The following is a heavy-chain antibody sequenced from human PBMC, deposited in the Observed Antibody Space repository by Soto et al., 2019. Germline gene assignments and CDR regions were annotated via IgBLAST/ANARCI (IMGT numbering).Heavy chain of an antibody. Sequence: SETLSLTCTVSGGSISSYYWSWIRQPPGKGLEWIGYIYYSGSTNYNPSLKSRVTISVDTSKNQFSLKLSSVTAADTAVYYCARYSSNWFQTEGMDVWGQGTTVTVSS. D-gene: IGHD6-13*01. J-gene: IGHJ6*02. V-gene: IGHV4-59*01. CDR2: IYYSGST. CDR1: GGSISSYY. CDR3: ARYSSNWFQTEGMDV.